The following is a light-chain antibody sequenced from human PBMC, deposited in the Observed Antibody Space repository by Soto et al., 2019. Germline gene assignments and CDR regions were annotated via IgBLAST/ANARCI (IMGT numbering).Light chain of an antibody. J-gene: IGLJ1*01. CDR1: SSDIGGYNY. Sequence: ALAQPASVSGSPGQSITISCTGTSSDIGGYNYVSWYQQHPGKAPKLMIYEVSNRPSGVSNRFSGSKSGNTASLTISGLQAEDEADYYCSSYTTTYTPLYVFGTGTKVTVL. CDR2: EVS. V-gene: IGLV2-14*01. CDR3: SSYTTTYTPLYV.